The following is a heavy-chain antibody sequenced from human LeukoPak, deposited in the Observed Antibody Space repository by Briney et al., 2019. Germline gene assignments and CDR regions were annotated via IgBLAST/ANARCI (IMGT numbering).Heavy chain of an antibody. CDR2: INPNSGDT. J-gene: IGHJ4*02. Sequence: ASVKVSCKASGYTFTGYYMHWVRQAPGQGLEWMGWINPNSGDTNYAQKFQGRVTMTRDTSITTAYMELRSLISDDTAVYYCATGELHSSSWYSQLDYWGQGTLVTVSS. D-gene: IGHD6-13*01. V-gene: IGHV1-2*02. CDR3: ATGELHSSSWYSQLDY. CDR1: GYTFTGYY.